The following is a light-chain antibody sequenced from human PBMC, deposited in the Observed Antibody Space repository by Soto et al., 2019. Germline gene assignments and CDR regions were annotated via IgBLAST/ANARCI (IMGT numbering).Light chain of an antibody. V-gene: IGLV2-14*03. Sequence: QSVLTQPASVSGSPGQSITISCTGTSRDVVGYNYVSWYQHHTGKAPKLMIYDVSNRPSGVSNRFSGSKSGNTASLTISVLQPEDEADYYCCSYTTSNTRQIVFGTGTKVTVL. CDR1: SRDVVGYNY. J-gene: IGLJ1*01. CDR2: DVS. CDR3: CSYTTSNTRQIV.